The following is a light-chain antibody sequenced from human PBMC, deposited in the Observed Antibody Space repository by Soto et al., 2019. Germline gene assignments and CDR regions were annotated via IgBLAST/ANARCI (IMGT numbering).Light chain of an antibody. CDR2: KVS. Sequence: DVVLTQSPPSLPVTLGQPASISCRSSQSLESTDGTTYLNWFHQRPGQSPRRLLYKVSQRDSGIPDRFSGSGSGSEFTLKISGVEADDVGVYYCMQGTQWPPTLGHGTRLEIK. J-gene: IGKJ5*01. V-gene: IGKV2-30*01. CDR1: QSLESTDGTTY. CDR3: MQGTQWPPT.